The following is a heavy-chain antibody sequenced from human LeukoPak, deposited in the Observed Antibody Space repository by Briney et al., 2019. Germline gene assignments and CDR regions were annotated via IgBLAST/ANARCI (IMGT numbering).Heavy chain of an antibody. CDR1: GGPISSYY. D-gene: IGHD2-2*01. CDR2: IYYSGST. Sequence: SETLSLTCTVSGGPISSYYWSWIRQPPGKGLEWIGYIYYSGSTNYNPSLKSRVTISVDTSKNQFSLKLSSVTAADTAVYYCARSLRSKVPAAMVIGYWGQGTLVTVSS. CDR3: ARSLRSKVPAAMVIGY. V-gene: IGHV4-59*01. J-gene: IGHJ4*02.